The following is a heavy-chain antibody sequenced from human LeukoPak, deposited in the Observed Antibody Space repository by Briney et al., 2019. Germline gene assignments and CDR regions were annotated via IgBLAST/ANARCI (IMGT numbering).Heavy chain of an antibody. CDR2: IYYSGST. CDR3: ARHVSLRRFDY. Sequence: SETLSLTCIVSGASIGSSSYYWGWIRQPPGKGLEWIGSIYYSGSTYCNPSLKSRVTISVDTSKSHFSLRLSSVTAADTAVYYCARHVSLRRFDYWGQETLVTVSS. J-gene: IGHJ4*02. D-gene: IGHD5-12*01. V-gene: IGHV4-39*01. CDR1: GASIGSSSYY.